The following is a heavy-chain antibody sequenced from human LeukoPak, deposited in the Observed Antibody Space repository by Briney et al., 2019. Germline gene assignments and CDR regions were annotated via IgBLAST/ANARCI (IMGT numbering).Heavy chain of an antibody. CDR1: GFIANNNF. Sequence: SGGSLRLSCAASGFIANNNFMNWVRQAPGKGLEWVSVIYSGSTKYYADSVKGRFTISRDESKNTLYLQMNSLRAEDTALYYCARAADYYYYMDVWGKGTTVTVSS. V-gene: IGHV3-66*02. J-gene: IGHJ6*03. D-gene: IGHD2-15*01. CDR2: IYSGSTK. CDR3: ARAADYYYYMDV.